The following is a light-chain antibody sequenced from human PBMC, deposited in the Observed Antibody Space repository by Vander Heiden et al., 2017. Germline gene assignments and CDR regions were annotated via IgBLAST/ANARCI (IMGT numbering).Light chain of an antibody. J-gene: IGKJ4*01. V-gene: IGKV1-9*01. CDR3: QHLNGYPLS. Sequence: DIQLTQSPSFLSASVGDRVTITRRASQGISSSLAWYQQKPEKAPRLLIYAASTLQSGVPSRFSGSGSGTEFTLTISSLQPEDFATYYCQHLNGYPLSFGGGTKVEIK. CDR1: QGISSS. CDR2: AAS.